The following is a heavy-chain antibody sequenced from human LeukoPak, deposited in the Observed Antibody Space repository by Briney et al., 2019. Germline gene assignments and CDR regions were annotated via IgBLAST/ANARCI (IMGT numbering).Heavy chain of an antibody. Sequence: SETLSLTCAVYGGSFSNYYWSWIRQPPGRGLEWIGEINHGGSTNSNPSLKSRVTISVDTSKNQFSLKLTSVTAADTAIYYRARSPPPGATAYGVVDSWGRGTLVTVSS. V-gene: IGHV4-34*01. J-gene: IGHJ5*01. CDR2: INHGGST. CDR3: ARSPPPGATAYGVVDS. D-gene: IGHD3-10*01. CDR1: GGSFSNYY.